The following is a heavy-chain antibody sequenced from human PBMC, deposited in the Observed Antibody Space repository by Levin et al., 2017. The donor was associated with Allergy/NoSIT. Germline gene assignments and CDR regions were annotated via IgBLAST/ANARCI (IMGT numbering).Heavy chain of an antibody. J-gene: IGHJ6*02. Sequence: GGSLRLSCAASGFTFSSYSMNWVRQAPGKGLEWVSSISSSGSYIYYADSVKGRFTISRDNAKNSLYLQMNSLRAEDTAVYYCARDGDIVVVPAALYYYGMDVWGQGTTVTVSS. CDR1: GFTFSSYS. CDR3: ARDGDIVVVPAALYYYGMDV. D-gene: IGHD2-2*01. V-gene: IGHV3-21*01. CDR2: ISSSGSYI.